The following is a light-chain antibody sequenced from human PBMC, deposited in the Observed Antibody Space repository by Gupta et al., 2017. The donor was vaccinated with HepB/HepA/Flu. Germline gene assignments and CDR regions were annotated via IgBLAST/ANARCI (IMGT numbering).Light chain of an antibody. J-gene: IGKJ3*01. CDR2: LAY. CDR1: QSLRHSNGYTY. V-gene: IGKV2-28*01. Sequence: DIVMTQSPLSLPVTPGEPASISCRSSQSLRHSNGYTYLDWYLQKPGQSPQLLIYLAYNRASGVPDRFGGSGSGTDFTLKSTRGEAEDVGVYYGLQDLQTHTFGHGTKVDI. CDR3: LQDLQTHT.